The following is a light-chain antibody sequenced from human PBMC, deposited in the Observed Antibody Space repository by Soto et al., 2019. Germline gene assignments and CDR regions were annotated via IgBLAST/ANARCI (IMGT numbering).Light chain of an antibody. CDR2: SAS. J-gene: IGKJ1*01. CDR3: QQYGSSPWT. Sequence: EIVLTQSPGTLSLSPGERATLSCRASQSVSINLAWYQQKPGQAPRLLIYSASTRATGIPARFSGSGSGTEFTLTISSLQSEDFAVYYCQQYGSSPWTFGQGTKV. V-gene: IGKV3-15*01. CDR1: QSVSIN.